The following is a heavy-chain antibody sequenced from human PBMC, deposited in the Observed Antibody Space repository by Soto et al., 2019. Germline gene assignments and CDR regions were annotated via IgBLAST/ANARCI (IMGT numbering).Heavy chain of an antibody. CDR1: GFTFRSYG. CDR3: ARDGDVNTGFGKDY. CDR2: IWHDGGNK. Sequence: XVSLRPSCAASGFTFRSYGMHWVRQAAGKGLEWVAFIWHDGGNKFYAESVKGRFTISTDNSKNTLYLQMTSLSAEDTAMYYCARDGDVNTGFGKDYWGQGTLVTVSS. D-gene: IGHD3-3*01. V-gene: IGHV3-33*01. J-gene: IGHJ4*02.